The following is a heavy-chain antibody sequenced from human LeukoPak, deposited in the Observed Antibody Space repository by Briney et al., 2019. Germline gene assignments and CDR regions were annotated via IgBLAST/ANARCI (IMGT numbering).Heavy chain of an antibody. CDR2: ISSSSSTI. Sequence: SGGSLRLSCAASGFTFSSYSMNWVRQAPGKGLEWVSYISSSSSTIYYADSVKGRFTISRDNSKNTLYLQMNSLRAEDTAVYYCARGEYYYDSSGYSADFDYWGQGTLVTVSS. CDR3: ARGEYYYDSSGYSADFDY. V-gene: IGHV3-48*01. CDR1: GFTFSSYS. J-gene: IGHJ4*02. D-gene: IGHD3-22*01.